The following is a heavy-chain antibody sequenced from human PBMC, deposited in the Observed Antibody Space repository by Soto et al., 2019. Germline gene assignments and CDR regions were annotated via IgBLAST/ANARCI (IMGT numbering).Heavy chain of an antibody. V-gene: IGHV3-33*01. J-gene: IGHJ3*02. CDR1: GFTFSAYG. CDR3: ARDAVQLWSYVVTFDI. Sequence: QVQLVESGGGVVQPGRSLRLSCAASGFTFSAYGMHWIRQAPGKGLECVAIIWNDGIHEQYAESVQGRFTISRDNSRNTLYLEMNSLRAEDTAVYYCARDAVQLWSYVVTFDIWGQGTLVTVSS. D-gene: IGHD2-21*01. CDR2: IWNDGIHE.